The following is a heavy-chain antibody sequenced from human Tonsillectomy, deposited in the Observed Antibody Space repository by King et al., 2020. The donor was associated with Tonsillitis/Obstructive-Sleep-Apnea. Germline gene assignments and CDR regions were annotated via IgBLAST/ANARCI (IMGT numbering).Heavy chain of an antibody. CDR2: IIPIFGTA. Sequence: QLVQSGAEVKKPGSSVKVSCKASGGTFSSYAISWVRQAPGQGLEWMGGIIPIFGTANYAQKFQGRVTITADESTSTAYMELSSLRSEDTAVYYCARGRRDFWSGYSPYYFDYWGQGTLVTVSS. CDR1: GGTFSSYA. D-gene: IGHD3-3*01. CDR3: ARGRRDFWSGYSPYYFDY. J-gene: IGHJ4*02. V-gene: IGHV1-69*12.